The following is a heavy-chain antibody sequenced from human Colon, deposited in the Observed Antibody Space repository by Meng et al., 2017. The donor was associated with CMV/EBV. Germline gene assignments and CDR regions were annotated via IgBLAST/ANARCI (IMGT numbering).Heavy chain of an antibody. CDR3: ARGSNGWPGIDY. V-gene: IGHV3-74*01. Sequence: EVQLVESGGGLVQPGGSLRLSWAASGFTFSNHWMYWIRQRPGKGLVWVSRISADGSDTNFADSVKGRLTISRDNAKSTLYPQMNSLRAEDTALYFCARGSNGWPGIDYWGQGTLVTVSS. D-gene: IGHD6-19*01. CDR2: ISADGSDT. J-gene: IGHJ4*02. CDR1: GFTFSNHW.